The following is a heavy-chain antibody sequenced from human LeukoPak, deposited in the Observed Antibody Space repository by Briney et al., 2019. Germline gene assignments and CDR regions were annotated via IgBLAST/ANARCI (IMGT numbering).Heavy chain of an antibody. D-gene: IGHD6-13*01. CDR1: GGSISNYY. J-gene: IGHJ4*02. V-gene: IGHV4-59*12. CDR2: IYNSGST. Sequence: SETLSLTCSVSGGSISNYYWSWIRQSPGKGPEWIGYIYNSGSTNYNPSLKSRVTISLDTSKKQFSLKLSSVTAADTAVYYCARDGPIGQQLAHFDYWGQGTLVTVSS. CDR3: ARDGPIGQQLAHFDY.